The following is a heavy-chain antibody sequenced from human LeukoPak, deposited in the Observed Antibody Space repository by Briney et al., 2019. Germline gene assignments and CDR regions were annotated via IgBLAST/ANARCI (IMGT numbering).Heavy chain of an antibody. J-gene: IGHJ4*02. V-gene: IGHV3-48*02. D-gene: IGHD1-26*01. CDR3: ARSFSGSSSADY. CDR1: GFTFSTYS. Sequence: SGGSLRLSCAASGFTFSTYSMNWLRQAPGKGLEWLSHVIRSGDITYYADSVKGRFTISRDNAEKSLFLQMNSLRDEDTAVYYCARSFSGSSSADYWGQGTSVSLSS. CDR2: VIRSGDIT.